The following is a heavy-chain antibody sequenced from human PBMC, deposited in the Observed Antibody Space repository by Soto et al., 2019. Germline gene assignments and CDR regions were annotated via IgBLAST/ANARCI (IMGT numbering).Heavy chain of an antibody. CDR3: ARSQRRGGSGSYYKPTYYYYYYGMDV. Sequence: GGSLRLSCAASGFTFSSYGMHWVRQAPGKGLEWVAVISDDGSNKYYADSVKGRFTISRDNSKNTLYLQMNSLRAEDTAVYYCARSQRRGGSGSYYKPTYYYYYYGMDVWGQGTTVTVSS. J-gene: IGHJ6*02. CDR1: GFTFSSYG. V-gene: IGHV3-30*03. CDR2: ISDDGSNK. D-gene: IGHD3-10*01.